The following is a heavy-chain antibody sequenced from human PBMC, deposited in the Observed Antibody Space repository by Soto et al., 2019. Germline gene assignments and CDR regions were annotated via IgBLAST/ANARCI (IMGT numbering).Heavy chain of an antibody. Sequence: QITLKESGPTLVRPAQTLTLTCDFSGFSLSTYHMGVAWIRQPPGKALEWLALIYWDDDKRYSPSLKDRLAISKDPSSNPVVLTITNVDPGHSATYFCAHAGDYDLLTFDHWGPGTLVTVSS. CDR2: IYWDDDK. CDR3: AHAGDYDLLTFDH. D-gene: IGHD4-17*01. V-gene: IGHV2-5*02. J-gene: IGHJ4*02. CDR1: GFSLSTYHMG.